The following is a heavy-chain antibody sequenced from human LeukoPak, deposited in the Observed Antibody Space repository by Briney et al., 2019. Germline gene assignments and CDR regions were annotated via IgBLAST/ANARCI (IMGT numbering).Heavy chain of an antibody. CDR2: IYYSGST. CDR3: ARAVATMVRGVSG. Sequence: SETLSLTCTVSGGSISSSSYYWGWIRQPPGKGLEWIGSIYYSGSTYYNPSLKSRVTLSVDTSKNQFSLKLSSVTAADTAVYYCARAVATMVRGVSGWGQGTLVTVSS. D-gene: IGHD3-10*01. V-gene: IGHV4-39*07. CDR1: GGSISSSSYY. J-gene: IGHJ4*02.